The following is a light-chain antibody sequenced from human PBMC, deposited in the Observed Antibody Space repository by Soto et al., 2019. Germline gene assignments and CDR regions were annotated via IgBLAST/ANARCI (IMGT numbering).Light chain of an antibody. Sequence: QSALTQPPSASGAPGQSVTISCTGTSSDVGGYKYVSWYQQHPGKVPKRMIYEVSKRPSGVPDRFSGSKSGNTASLTVSGLQAEDEADYYCSSYAGSNIDYVFGTGT. CDR3: SSYAGSNIDYV. CDR2: EVS. V-gene: IGLV2-8*01. J-gene: IGLJ1*01. CDR1: SSDVGGYKY.